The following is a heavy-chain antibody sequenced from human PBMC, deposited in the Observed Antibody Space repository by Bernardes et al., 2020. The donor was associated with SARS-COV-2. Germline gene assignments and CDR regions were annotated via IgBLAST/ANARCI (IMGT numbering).Heavy chain of an antibody. CDR2: FDPEDGET. CDR3: ATGGPGSGDY. Sequence: ASEKVSCKVSGYTLTELSMHWVRQDPGKGLEWMGGFDPEDGETIYAQKFQGRVTMTEDTSTDTAYMDLSSLRSEDTAVYYCATGGPGSGDYWGQGTLLTVSS. D-gene: IGHD3-10*01. CDR1: GYTLTELS. J-gene: IGHJ4*02. V-gene: IGHV1-24*01.